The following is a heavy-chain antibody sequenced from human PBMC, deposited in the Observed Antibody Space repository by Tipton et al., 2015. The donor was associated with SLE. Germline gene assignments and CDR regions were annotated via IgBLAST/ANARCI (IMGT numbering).Heavy chain of an antibody. CDR1: GGSISSSSYY. CDR2: INHSGST. V-gene: IGHV4-39*07. J-gene: IGHJ6*02. CDR3: ARDMGPYSSSWYGGLDYYYYGMDV. Sequence: LRLSCTVSGGSISSSSYYWSWIRQPPGKGLEWIGEINHSGSTNYNPSLKSRVTISVDTSKNQFSLKLSSVTAADTAVYYCARDMGPYSSSWYGGLDYYYYGMDVWRQGTTVTGSS. D-gene: IGHD6-13*01.